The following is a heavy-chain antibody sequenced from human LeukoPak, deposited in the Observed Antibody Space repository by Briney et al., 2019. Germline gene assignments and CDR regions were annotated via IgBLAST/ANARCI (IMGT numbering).Heavy chain of an antibody. CDR2: IYYSGST. J-gene: IGHJ4*02. CDR1: VGSLSSYY. Sequence: SETLSLTCTVSVGSLSSYYWSWIRQPPGQGREWIGYIYYSGSTNYNPSLKSRVTISVDTPKNQFSLKLRSVTAADTAVYYCARLSSGSLDMFDYWGQGTLVTVSS. V-gene: IGHV4-59*08. D-gene: IGHD3/OR15-3a*01. CDR3: ARLSSGSLDMFDY.